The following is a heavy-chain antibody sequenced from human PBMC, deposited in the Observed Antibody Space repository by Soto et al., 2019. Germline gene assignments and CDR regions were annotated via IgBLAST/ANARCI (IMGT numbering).Heavy chain of an antibody. CDR2: IWYDGSNK. D-gene: IGHD6-19*01. V-gene: IGHV3-33*01. J-gene: IGHJ4*02. Sequence: GGSLRLSCAASGFTFSSYGMHWVRQAPGKGLEWVAVIWYDGSNKYYADSVKGRFTISRDNSKNTLYLQMNSLRAEDTAVYYCARDRRAVANNFDYWGQGTLVTVSS. CDR1: GFTFSSYG. CDR3: ARDRRAVANNFDY.